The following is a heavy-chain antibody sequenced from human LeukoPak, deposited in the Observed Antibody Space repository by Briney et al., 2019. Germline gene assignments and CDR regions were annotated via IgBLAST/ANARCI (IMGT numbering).Heavy chain of an antibody. CDR3: ARDGEAGRYYYYMDV. Sequence: ASVKVSCKASGYTFTSYAMHWVRQAPGQGLEWMGWISAYNGNTNYAQKLQGRVTMTTDTSTSTAYMELRSLRSDDTAVYYCARDGEAGRYYYYMDVWGKGTTVTISS. D-gene: IGHD1-26*01. V-gene: IGHV1-18*01. CDR1: GYTFTSYA. CDR2: ISAYNGNT. J-gene: IGHJ6*03.